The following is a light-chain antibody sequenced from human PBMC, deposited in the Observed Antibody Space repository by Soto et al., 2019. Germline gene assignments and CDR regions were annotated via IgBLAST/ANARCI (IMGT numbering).Light chain of an antibody. Sequence: LSASVGDRVTITCRASQSISSYLNWYQQKPGKAPKLLIYAASSLQSGVPSRFSGSGSGTDFTLTISSLQPEDFATYYCQQSYSTPITFGPGTKVDIK. CDR2: AAS. V-gene: IGKV1-39*01. CDR3: QQSYSTPIT. J-gene: IGKJ3*01. CDR1: QSISSY.